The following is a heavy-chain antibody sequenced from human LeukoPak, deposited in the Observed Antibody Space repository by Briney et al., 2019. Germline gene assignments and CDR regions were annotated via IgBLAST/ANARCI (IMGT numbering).Heavy chain of an antibody. CDR2: MYFGGST. CDR1: GGSVSSTTHY. J-gene: IGHJ4*02. D-gene: IGHD4-17*01. V-gene: IGHV4-39*01. CDR3: ARVFYARSPYDYGDYYFDY. Sequence: KPSETLSLTCTVSGGSVSSTTHYWGWIRQPPGKGLEWIGNMYFGGSTYYNPSLKSRVTISVDTSKNQFSLKLSSVTAADTAVYYCARVFYARSPYDYGDYYFDYWGQGTLVTVSS.